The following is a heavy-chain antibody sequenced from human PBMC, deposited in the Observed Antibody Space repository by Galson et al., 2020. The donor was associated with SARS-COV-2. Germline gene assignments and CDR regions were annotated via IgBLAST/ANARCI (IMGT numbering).Heavy chain of an antibody. CDR2: INAVNGNT. CDR1: GYTFTSYA. J-gene: IGHJ6*02. Sequence: ASVTVSCKASGYTFTSYAMHLVRQAPGQRLEWMGGINAVNGNTKYSQKFQGRVTITRDTSASTAYMELSSLRSEDTAVYYCASPTWPAVSYYYYGMDVWGQGTTVTVSS. D-gene: IGHD6-13*01. V-gene: IGHV1-3*01. CDR3: ASPTWPAVSYYYYGMDV.